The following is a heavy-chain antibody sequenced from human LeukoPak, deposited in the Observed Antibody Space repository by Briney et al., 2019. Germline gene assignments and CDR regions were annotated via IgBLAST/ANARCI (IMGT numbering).Heavy chain of an antibody. V-gene: IGHV3-NL1*01. D-gene: IGHD2-15*01. Sequence: GRSLRLSCAASGFTFSSYGMHWVRQAPGKGLEWVSVIYTDGATYYADSVKGRFTISRDNSKNTLYLQMNSLRADDTAVYYCARGYCSGSSCYPGLYWGQGSLVTVSS. CDR2: IYTDGAT. CDR1: GFTFSSYG. J-gene: IGHJ4*02. CDR3: ARGYCSGSSCYPGLY.